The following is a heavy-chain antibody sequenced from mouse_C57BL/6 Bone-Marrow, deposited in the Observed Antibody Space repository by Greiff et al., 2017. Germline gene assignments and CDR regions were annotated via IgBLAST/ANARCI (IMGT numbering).Heavy chain of an antibody. CDR3: ARAGGSHWYFDV. J-gene: IGHJ1*03. CDR1: GYSITSGYY. V-gene: IGHV3-6*01. D-gene: IGHD1-1*01. Sequence: EVHLVESGPGLVKPSQSLSLTCSVTGYSITSGYYWNWIRQFPGNKLEWMGYISYDGSNNYNPSLKNRISITRDTSKNQFFLKLNSVTTEDTATYYCARAGGSHWYFDVWGTGTTVTVSS. CDR2: ISYDGSN.